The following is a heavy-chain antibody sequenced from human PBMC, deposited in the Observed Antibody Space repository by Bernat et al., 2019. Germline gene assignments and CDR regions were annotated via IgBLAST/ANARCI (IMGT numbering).Heavy chain of an antibody. CDR3: ARGKPGDY. J-gene: IGHJ4*02. CDR1: GYSFTSYS. CDR2: ISAYNGDA. Sequence: QVQLVQSGAEVKKPGASVKVSCKASGYSFTSYSINWVRQAPGQGLEWMGGISAYNGDANYVQKFQDRVTMTTDTSTSTAYMELRGLTSDDTAVYYCARGKPGDYWGQGTLVIVSS. V-gene: IGHV1-18*01. D-gene: IGHD7-27*01.